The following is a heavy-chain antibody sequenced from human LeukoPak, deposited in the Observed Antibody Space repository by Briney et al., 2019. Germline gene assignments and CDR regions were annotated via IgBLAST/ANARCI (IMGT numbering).Heavy chain of an antibody. D-gene: IGHD6-19*01. Sequence: GESLKISCKGSGYSFTDYWISWVRQMPGKGLEWMGRIDPSDSYTNYSPSSQGHVTISADRSINTAYLQWSSLKASDTAMYYCARHLSSGWYSDYWGQGTLVIVSS. CDR2: IDPSDSYT. J-gene: IGHJ4*02. V-gene: IGHV5-10-1*01. CDR1: GYSFTDYW. CDR3: ARHLSSGWYSDY.